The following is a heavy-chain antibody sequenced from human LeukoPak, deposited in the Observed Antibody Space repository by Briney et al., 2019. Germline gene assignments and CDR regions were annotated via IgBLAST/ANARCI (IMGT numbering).Heavy chain of an antibody. CDR2: ISYDGSNK. D-gene: IGHD3-10*01. CDR3: AKDRHRIYYGSGSYSYFDY. CDR1: GFTFSSYG. Sequence: GGSLRLSCAASGFTFSSYGMHWVRQAPGKGLEWVAVISYDGSNKYYADSVKGRFTISRDNSKNTLFLQMNSLRAEDTAVYYRAKDRHRIYYGSGSYSYFDYWGQGTLVTVSS. V-gene: IGHV3-30*18. J-gene: IGHJ4*02.